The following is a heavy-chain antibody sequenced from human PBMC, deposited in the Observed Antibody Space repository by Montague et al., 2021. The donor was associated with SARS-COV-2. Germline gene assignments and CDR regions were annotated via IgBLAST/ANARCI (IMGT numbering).Heavy chain of an antibody. CDR2: LDNRKST. J-gene: IGHJ5*02. V-gene: IGHV4-39*01. CDR3: ARAGIQIWSRRWFDP. Sequence: SETLSLTCTVSGVVELRRRSEEHTSELQSHHELVCSLLLDNRKSTYYXPSLQSRVTISVDTSKNQFSLKLSSVTAADTAVYYCARAGIQIWSRRWFDPWGQGTLVTVSS. CDR1: GVVELRRRSE. D-gene: IGHD5-18*01.